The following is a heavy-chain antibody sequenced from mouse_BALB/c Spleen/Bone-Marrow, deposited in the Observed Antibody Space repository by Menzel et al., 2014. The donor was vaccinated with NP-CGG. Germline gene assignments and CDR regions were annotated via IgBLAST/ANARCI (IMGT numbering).Heavy chain of an antibody. D-gene: IGHD4-1*01. Sequence: QVQLKHSGPGLVAPSQSLSITCTVSGFSLTSYGVHWVRQPPGKGLEWLGVIWAGGSTNYNSALMSRLSISKDNSKSQVFLKMNSLRTDDTAMYYCARDLGRYFDVWGAGTTVTVSS. CDR2: IWAGGST. V-gene: IGHV2-9*02. CDR1: GFSLTSYG. CDR3: ARDLGRYFDV. J-gene: IGHJ1*01.